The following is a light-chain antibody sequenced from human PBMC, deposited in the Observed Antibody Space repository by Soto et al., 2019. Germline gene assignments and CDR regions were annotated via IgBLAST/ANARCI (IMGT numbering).Light chain of an antibody. V-gene: IGLV1-40*01. CDR3: QSYDNTLRASL. CDR1: TSNIGSDYG. Sequence: QSVLTQPPSVSGAPGRRVTISCTGSTSNIGSDYGVHWYQQLPGTAPKLLIYANNNRPSGVPDRFSGSKSGTSASLAITGLQAEDEADYYCQSYDNTLRASLFGGGTKVTVL. J-gene: IGLJ3*02. CDR2: ANN.